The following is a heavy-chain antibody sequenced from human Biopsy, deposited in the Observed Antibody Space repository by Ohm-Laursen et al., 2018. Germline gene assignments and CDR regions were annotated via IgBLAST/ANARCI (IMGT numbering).Heavy chain of an antibody. V-gene: IGHV4-4*07. CDR2: IYSSGST. Sequence: GTLSLTCTVSGGSISNYYWSWIRQPAGKGLEWIGRIYSSGSTNYDPSLKSRVTMSVDTSKNQFSLILSSMTAADTAVYYCAREPRIAAVAYFDPWGQGTLVTVSS. J-gene: IGHJ5*02. D-gene: IGHD6-13*01. CDR1: GGSISNYY. CDR3: AREPRIAAVAYFDP.